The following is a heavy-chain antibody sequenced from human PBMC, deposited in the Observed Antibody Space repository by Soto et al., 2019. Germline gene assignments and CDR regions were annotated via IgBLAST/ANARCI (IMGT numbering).Heavy chain of an antibody. J-gene: IGHJ4*02. CDR2: ISISGGST. CDR1: GFTFSSYA. CDR3: AKDSYGDYAFDY. V-gene: IGHV3-23*01. D-gene: IGHD4-17*01. Sequence: GVLRLSCAASGFTFSSYAMSWVRQAPGKGLEWVSTISISGGSTYFADSVKGRFTISRDNSMNTLYLQMNSLRAEDTAVYFCAKDSYGDYAFDYWGQGTLVTVSS.